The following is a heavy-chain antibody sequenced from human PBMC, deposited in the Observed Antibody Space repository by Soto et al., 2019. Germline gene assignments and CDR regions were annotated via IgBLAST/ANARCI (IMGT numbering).Heavy chain of an antibody. D-gene: IGHD4-17*01. CDR1: GFTFDDHT. CDR3: AKDAGFADYGGGMDV. CDR2: ISWNSGTK. Sequence: EVQLVESGGGLVQPGRSLRLSCAASGFTFDDHTLHWVRQTPGKGLEWVSAISWNSGTKVYADSVKGRFTISRDNAKNSLHLQMNSLRAEDTALYYCAKDAGFADYGGGMDVWGQGTTVTVSS. V-gene: IGHV3-9*01. J-gene: IGHJ6*02.